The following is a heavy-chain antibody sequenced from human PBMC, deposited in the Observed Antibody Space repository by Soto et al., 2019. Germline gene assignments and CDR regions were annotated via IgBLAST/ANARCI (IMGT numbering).Heavy chain of an antibody. J-gene: IGHJ3*02. D-gene: IGHD2-2*01. CDR1: GYTFTSYY. Sequence: ASVKVSCKASGYTFTSYYMHWVRQAPGQGLEWMGIINPSGGSTSYAQKFQGRVTMTRDTSTSTVYMELSSLRSEDTAVYYCARGYCRSTSGNYERSGAFDIWGQGTLVTVSS. CDR2: INPSGGST. V-gene: IGHV1-46*03. CDR3: ARGYCRSTSGNYERSGAFDI.